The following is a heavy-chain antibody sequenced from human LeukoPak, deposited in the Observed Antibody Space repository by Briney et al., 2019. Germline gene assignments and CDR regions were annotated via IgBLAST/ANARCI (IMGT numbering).Heavy chain of an antibody. D-gene: IGHD6-19*01. V-gene: IGHV4-4*07. CDR1: GGSISSYY. Sequence: PSETLSLTCTVSGGSISSYYWSWIRQPAGKGLEWIGRIYTSGSTNYNPSLKSRVTISVDTSKNQFSLKLSSVTAADTAAYYCARMISSGWRRGDAFDIWGQGTMVTVSS. J-gene: IGHJ3*02. CDR3: ARMISSGWRRGDAFDI. CDR2: IYTSGST.